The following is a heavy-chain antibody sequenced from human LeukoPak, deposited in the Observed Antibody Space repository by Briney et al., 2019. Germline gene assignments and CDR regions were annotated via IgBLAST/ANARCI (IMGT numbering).Heavy chain of an antibody. D-gene: IGHD3-10*01. CDR2: MNPNSGNT. V-gene: IGHV1-8*01. CDR1: GYTFTSYD. J-gene: IGHJ4*02. Sequence: ASVKVSCKASGYTFTSYDINWARQATGQGLEWMGWMNPNSGNTGYAQKFQGRVTMTRNTSISTAYMELSSLRSEDTAVYYCARVYYYGSGSYYTLGYWGQGTLVTVSS. CDR3: ARVYYYGSGSYYTLGY.